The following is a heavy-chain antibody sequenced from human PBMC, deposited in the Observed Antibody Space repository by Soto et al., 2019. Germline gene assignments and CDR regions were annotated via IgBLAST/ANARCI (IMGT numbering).Heavy chain of an antibody. Sequence: QVQLVESGGGVVQPGRSLRLSCAVSGFTFSSYGMNWVRQAPGKGLEWVAAIYYDGSNKYYADSVRGRFTISRDNFKNTLYLHMKRLRAEDTAVYYCARDSKDDSSGYYAGFDYWGQGTLVTVSS. D-gene: IGHD3-22*01. CDR2: IYYDGSNK. CDR3: ARDSKDDSSGYYAGFDY. CDR1: GFTFSSYG. J-gene: IGHJ4*02. V-gene: IGHV3-33*01.